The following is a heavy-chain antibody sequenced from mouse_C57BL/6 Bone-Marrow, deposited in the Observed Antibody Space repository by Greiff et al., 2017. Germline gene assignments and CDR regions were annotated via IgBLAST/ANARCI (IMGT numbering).Heavy chain of an antibody. D-gene: IGHD1-1*01. Sequence: LQESGAELARPGASVKLSCKASGYTFTSYGISWVKQRTGQGLEWIGEIYPRSGNTYYNEKFKGKATLTADKSSSTAYMELRSLTSEDSAVYFCARPSYGSAWFAYWGQGTLVTVSA. J-gene: IGHJ3*01. CDR2: IYPRSGNT. CDR1: GYTFTSYG. CDR3: ARPSYGSAWFAY. V-gene: IGHV1-81*01.